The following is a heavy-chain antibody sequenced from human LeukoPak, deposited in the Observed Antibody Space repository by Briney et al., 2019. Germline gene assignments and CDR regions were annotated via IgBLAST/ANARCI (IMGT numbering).Heavy chain of an antibody. CDR2: IYYSGST. Sequence: SETLSLTCTVSGGSISSSSYYWGWIRQPPGKGLEWIGSIYYSGSTYYNPSLKSRVTISVDTSKNQFSLKLSSVTAADTAVYYCARRPGGNSPFDLWGRGTLVTVSS. J-gene: IGHJ2*01. D-gene: IGHD4-23*01. V-gene: IGHV4-39*01. CDR1: GGSISSSSYY. CDR3: ARRPGGNSPFDL.